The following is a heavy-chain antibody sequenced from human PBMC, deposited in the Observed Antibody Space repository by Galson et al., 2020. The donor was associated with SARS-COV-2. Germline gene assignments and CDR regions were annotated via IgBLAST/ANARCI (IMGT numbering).Heavy chain of an antibody. D-gene: IGHD6-6*01. V-gene: IGHV3-11*06. CDR3: ARDRIATRRIFDY. J-gene: IGHJ4*02. CDR1: GFTLGDYY. Sequence: KIGGSLRLSCAASGFTLGDYYMTWIRQAPGKGLEWVSYISSSGSYTDYADSVKGRFTISRDNAKNSLYLQVNSLRAEDTAVYYCARDRIATRRIFDYWGQGTLVTVSS. CDR2: ISSSGSYT.